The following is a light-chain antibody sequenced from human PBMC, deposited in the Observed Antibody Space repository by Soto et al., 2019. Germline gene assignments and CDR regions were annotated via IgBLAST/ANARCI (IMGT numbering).Light chain of an antibody. CDR1: QSVSDTY. Sequence: EIVLTQSPGTLSLSPGERATLSCRASQSVSDTYLAWYQQKPGQPPRLLIYGASNSATGIPDRFSGSGSGTAVTLTVSRLEPEEFAVYYCQFGKLVWTFGQGTKVEIK. CDR2: GAS. CDR3: QFGKLVWT. V-gene: IGKV3-20*01. J-gene: IGKJ1*01.